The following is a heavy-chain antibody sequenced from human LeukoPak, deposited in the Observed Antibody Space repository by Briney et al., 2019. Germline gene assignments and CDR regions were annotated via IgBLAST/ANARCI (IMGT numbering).Heavy chain of an antibody. D-gene: IGHD2-15*01. CDR1: GGSFSGYY. Sequence: SETLSLTCAVYGGSFSGYYWSWIRQPPGKGLEWIGEINHSGSTNYNPSLKSRVTISVGTSKNQFSLKLSSVTAADTAVYYCARGGRLNPLAANDYWGQGTLVTVSS. V-gene: IGHV4-34*01. CDR2: INHSGST. J-gene: IGHJ4*02. CDR3: ARGGRLNPLAANDY.